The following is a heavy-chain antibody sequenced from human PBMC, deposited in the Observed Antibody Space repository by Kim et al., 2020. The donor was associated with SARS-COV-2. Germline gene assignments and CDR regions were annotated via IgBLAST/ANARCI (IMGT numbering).Heavy chain of an antibody. Sequence: SETLSLTCTVSGGSMNNFYWNWIRQIPGKGLEWIGYIYHSGTTNYNPSLKSRVSTSMDTAKKQFTLNLTSVTAADTAIYYCARATHVGSGSSSLCQWGQGALVSVSS. J-gene: IGHJ4*02. CDR3: ARATHVGSGSSSLCQ. D-gene: IGHD3-10*01. CDR2: IYHSGTT. V-gene: IGHV4-59*03. CDR1: GGSMNNFY.